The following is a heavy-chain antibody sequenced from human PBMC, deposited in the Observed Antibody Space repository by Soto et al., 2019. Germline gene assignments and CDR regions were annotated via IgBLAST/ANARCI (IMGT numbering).Heavy chain of an antibody. CDR1: GYTFSSYD. CDR2: LNANSGDT. Sequence: QVQLVQSGAEVKKPGASVKVSCKASGYTFSSYDINWVRQATGQGLEWMGWLNANSGDTGYAQKFQGRVTLTRNTSINTAYIERSSLTSDDTAVYYCATSGGGWYLYWGQGTLVTVSS. CDR3: ATSGGGWYLY. V-gene: IGHV1-8*01. J-gene: IGHJ4*02. D-gene: IGHD6-19*01.